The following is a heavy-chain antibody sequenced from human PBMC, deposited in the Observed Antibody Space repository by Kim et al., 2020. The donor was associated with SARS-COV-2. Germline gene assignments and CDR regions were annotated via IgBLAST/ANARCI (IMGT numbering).Heavy chain of an antibody. CDR3: ARVGVGATVDY. V-gene: IGHV1-46*01. D-gene: IGHD1-26*01. Sequence: TSYAQKFQGRVTMTRDTSTSTVYMELSSLRSEDTAVYYCARVGVGATVDYWGQGTLVTVSS. CDR2: T. J-gene: IGHJ4*02.